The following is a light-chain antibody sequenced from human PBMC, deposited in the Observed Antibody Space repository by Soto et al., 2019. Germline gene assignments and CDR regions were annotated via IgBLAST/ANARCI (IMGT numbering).Light chain of an antibody. Sequence: QSVLTQPASVSGSPGQSITISCTGTSSDVGSYNLVSWYQQHPGKAPKLMIYEVSKRPSGVSNRFSGSKSGNTASLTISGLQAEDEADYYCCSYAGSTPYVXGTGTKVTVL. J-gene: IGLJ1*01. CDR3: CSYAGSTPYV. CDR1: SSDVGSYNL. V-gene: IGLV2-23*02. CDR2: EVS.